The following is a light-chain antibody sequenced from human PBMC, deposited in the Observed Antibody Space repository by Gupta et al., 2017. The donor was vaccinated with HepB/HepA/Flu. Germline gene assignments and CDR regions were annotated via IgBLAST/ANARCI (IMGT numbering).Light chain of an antibody. J-gene: IGKJ1*01. V-gene: IGKV1-5*03. CDR1: QSISSW. CDR2: KAS. CDR3: QQDNSYWT. Sequence: DIQMTQSPSTLSASVGDRVTITCRASQSISSWLAWYQQKPGKAPKLLIYKASRVESGVTSRFSGSGSGTEFTLTSSSRQPDDFATYYCQQDNSYWTFGQGTKVEIK.